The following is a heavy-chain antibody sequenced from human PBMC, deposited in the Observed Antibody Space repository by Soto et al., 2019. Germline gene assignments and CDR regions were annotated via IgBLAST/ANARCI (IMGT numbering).Heavy chain of an antibody. D-gene: IGHD3-10*01. CDR1: GVTFTSYA. CDR2: ISKSGDST. J-gene: IGHJ4*02. CDR3: AKGSFGFDY. Sequence: GGSLRLSCAASGVTFTSYAMTWVRQVPGEGLQWVSSISKSGDSTYYADSVKGRFTTSRDNSKNTPYLQMNSLRAEDTAIYYCAKGSFGFDYWGQGTLVTVSS. V-gene: IGHV3-23*01.